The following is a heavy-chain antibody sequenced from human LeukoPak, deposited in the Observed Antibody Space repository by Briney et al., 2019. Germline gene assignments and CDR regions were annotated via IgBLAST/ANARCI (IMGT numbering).Heavy chain of an antibody. CDR2: INPNSGGT. CDR1: GYTFTGYY. Sequence: ASVKVSCKASGYTFTGYYMHWVRQAPGQGLEWMGWINPNSGGTNYAQKFQGRVTMTRDTSISTAYMELSRPRSDDTAVYYCARTYYYDSSGYYYGYWGQGTLVTVSS. CDR3: ARTYYYDSSGYYYGY. V-gene: IGHV1-2*02. J-gene: IGHJ4*02. D-gene: IGHD3-22*01.